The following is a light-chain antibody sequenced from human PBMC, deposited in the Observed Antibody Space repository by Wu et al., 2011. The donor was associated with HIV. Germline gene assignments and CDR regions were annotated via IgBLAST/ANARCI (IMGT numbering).Light chain of an antibody. CDR3: QQYNHWPPT. J-gene: IGKJ3*01. Sequence: EVVMTQSPATLSVSPGERATLSCRASQSVSANLAWYQQKPGQAPTLLIYEASNRATGIPARFSGGGSGTEFTLTISSLQSEDFAIHFCQQYNHWPPTFGPGTKVDIK. CDR2: EAS. V-gene: IGKV3D-15*01. CDR1: QSVSAN.